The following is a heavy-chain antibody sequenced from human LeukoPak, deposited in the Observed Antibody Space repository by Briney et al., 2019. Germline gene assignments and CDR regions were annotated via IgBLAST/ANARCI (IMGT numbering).Heavy chain of an antibody. D-gene: IGHD6-13*01. J-gene: IGHJ6*03. CDR1: GDSISSSSYC. CDR3: ASLRQQLVSNYYMDV. Sequence: PSETLSLTCSVSGDSISSSSYCWGWIRQPPGKGLEWIGSIFYSGSTYYNPSLKSRVTISVDTSKNQFSLKLSSVTAADTAVYYCASLRQQLVSNYYMDVWGKGTTVTVSS. V-gene: IGHV4-39*07. CDR2: IFYSGST.